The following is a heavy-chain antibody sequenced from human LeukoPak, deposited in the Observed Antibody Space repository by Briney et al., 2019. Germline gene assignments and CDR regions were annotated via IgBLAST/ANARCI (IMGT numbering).Heavy chain of an antibody. CDR2: ISAYNGNT. Sequence: GASVKVSCKASGYTFTSYGISWVRQAPGQGLEWMGWISAYNGNTNYAQKLQGRVTMTTDTSTSTAYMELRSLRSDDTAVYYCARDGRRWLQLRSTFDYWGQGTLVTVSS. D-gene: IGHD5-24*01. J-gene: IGHJ4*02. V-gene: IGHV1-18*01. CDR1: GYTFTSYG. CDR3: ARDGRRWLQLRSTFDY.